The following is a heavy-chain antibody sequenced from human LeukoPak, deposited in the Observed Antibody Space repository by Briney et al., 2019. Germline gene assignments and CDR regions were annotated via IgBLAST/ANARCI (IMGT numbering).Heavy chain of an antibody. D-gene: IGHD1-26*01. CDR2: ISYDGSNK. J-gene: IGHJ4*02. V-gene: IGHV3-30-3*01. Sequence: QPGRSLRLSCAASGFTLSSYAMHWVRQAPGKGLEWVAVISYDGSNKYYADSVKGRFTISRDNSKNTLNLQMNSLRAEDTAVYYCARDFTTHFDHWGQGTLVTVSS. CDR3: ARDFTTHFDH. CDR1: GFTLSSYA.